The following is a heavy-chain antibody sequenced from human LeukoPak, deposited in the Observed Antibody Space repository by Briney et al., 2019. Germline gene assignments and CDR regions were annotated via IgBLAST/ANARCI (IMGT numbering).Heavy chain of an antibody. CDR1: GFTFSSYW. V-gene: IGHV3-7*01. D-gene: IGHD6-25*01. CDR2: IKQDGSEK. Sequence: GGSLRLSCAASGFTFSSYWMSWVRQAPGKGLECVADIKQDGSEKYYVDSVRGRFTLSRDNAKNSLYLQMNSLRVEDTAVYYCATSAARAIESWGQGTLVTVSS. CDR3: ATSAARAIES. J-gene: IGHJ4*02.